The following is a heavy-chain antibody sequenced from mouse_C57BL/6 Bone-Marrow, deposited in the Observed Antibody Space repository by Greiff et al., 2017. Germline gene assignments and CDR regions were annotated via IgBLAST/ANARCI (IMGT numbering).Heavy chain of an antibody. CDR2: IDPEIGDT. J-gene: IGHJ2*01. V-gene: IGHV14-4*01. D-gene: IGHD2-3*01. Sequence: AQLKESGAELVRPGASVKLSCTASGFNIKDDYIHWVKQRPEQGLEWIGWIDPEIGDTEYASKFQGKATITSDTSSNTAYLQLSSLTSEDTAVYYCSSFDGNYFDFWGQGTPLTVAS. CDR3: SSFDGNYFDF. CDR1: GFNIKDDY.